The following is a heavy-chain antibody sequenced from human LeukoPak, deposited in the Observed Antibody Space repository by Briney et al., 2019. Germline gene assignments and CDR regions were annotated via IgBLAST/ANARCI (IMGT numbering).Heavy chain of an antibody. V-gene: IGHV4-34*01. D-gene: IGHD1-26*01. J-gene: IGHJ4*02. CDR2: INDIGST. CDR1: GGSFSGYY. Sequence: PSETLSLTCAVYGGSFSGYYWSWIRQPPGKGLEWIGEINDIGSTNYNASLKSRVIISVDMSKNQFSLTLTSVTGADTAVYYCARGLSGSYYGDYFDFWGQGTLVTVSS. CDR3: ARGLSGSYYGDYFDF.